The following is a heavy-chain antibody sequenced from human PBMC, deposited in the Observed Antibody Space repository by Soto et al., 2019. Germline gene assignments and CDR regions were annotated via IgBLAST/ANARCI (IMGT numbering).Heavy chain of an antibody. CDR1: GFTFTSSA. Sequence: GASVKVSCKASGFTFTSSAVQWVRQARGQRLEWIGWIVVGSGNTSYAQKFQGRVTMTRDTSTSTVYMELSSLRSEDTAVYYCARNRAGIAAAGNLFDYWGQGALVTVSS. V-gene: IGHV1-58*01. CDR3: ARNRAGIAAAGNLFDY. D-gene: IGHD6-13*01. CDR2: IVVGSGNT. J-gene: IGHJ4*02.